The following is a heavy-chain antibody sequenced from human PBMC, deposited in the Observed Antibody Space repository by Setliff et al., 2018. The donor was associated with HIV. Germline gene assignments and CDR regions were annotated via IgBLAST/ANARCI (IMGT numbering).Heavy chain of an antibody. CDR3: VKDGSVPGRNYYYMDV. V-gene: IGHV3-9*01. Sequence: GGSLRLSCGGSGFNFNNYAMHWVRQSPGKGLEWVSGISWNSDIIGYADSAEGRFTISRDNARNSLYLLMNRLTAEDTASYYCVKDGSVPGRNYYYMDVWGKGTTVTVSS. D-gene: IGHD6-19*01. CDR2: ISWNSDII. CDR1: GFNFNNYA. J-gene: IGHJ6*03.